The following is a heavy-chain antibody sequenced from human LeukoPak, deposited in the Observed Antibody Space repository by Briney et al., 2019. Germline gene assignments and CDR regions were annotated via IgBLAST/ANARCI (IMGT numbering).Heavy chain of an antibody. Sequence: SQTLSLTCAISGDSVSSNSATWTWIRQSPSRGLEWLGRTYYRSKWYNDYAVSVKSRITINPDTSKNQFSLKLSSVTAADTAVYYCARAPFYYYGSGKDYGMDVWGQGTTVTVSS. V-gene: IGHV6-1*01. CDR2: TYYRSKWYN. CDR3: ARAPFYYYGSGKDYGMDV. J-gene: IGHJ6*02. CDR1: GDSVSSNSAT. D-gene: IGHD3-10*01.